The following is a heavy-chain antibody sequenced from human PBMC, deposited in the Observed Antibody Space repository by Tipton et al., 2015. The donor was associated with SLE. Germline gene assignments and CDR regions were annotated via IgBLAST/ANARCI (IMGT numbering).Heavy chain of an antibody. CDR3: ARRSSGLDY. V-gene: IGHV4-4*08. D-gene: IGHD6-19*01. CDR1: GGSISSYY. J-gene: IGHJ4*02. Sequence: TLSLTCTVSGGSISSYYWSWIRQPPGKGLEWIGYIYTSGSTNYNPSLKSRVTISRDTSKNQFSLRLSSVTAADTAVYYCARRSSGLDYWGQGTLVTVSS. CDR2: IYTSGST.